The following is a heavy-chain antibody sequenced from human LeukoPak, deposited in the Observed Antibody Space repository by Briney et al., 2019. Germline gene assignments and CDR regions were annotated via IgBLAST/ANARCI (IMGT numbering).Heavy chain of an antibody. CDR2: IYYTGTT. CDR1: GGSIRYSY. J-gene: IGHJ4*02. V-gene: IGHV4-59*07. CDR3: ARGSRSFDH. D-gene: IGHD2-15*01. Sequence: SDTLSLTCTVSGGSIRYSYWSCIRQPPGKTLEWIGYIYYTGTTNYSPSLKRRVTISVDTSNNQVSLNLRSVTAADTAIYYCARGSRSFDHWGQGILVTVSS.